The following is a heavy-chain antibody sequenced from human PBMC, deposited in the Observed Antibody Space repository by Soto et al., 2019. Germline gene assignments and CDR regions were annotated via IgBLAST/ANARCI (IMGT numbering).Heavy chain of an antibody. J-gene: IGHJ5*02. D-gene: IGHD3-3*01. V-gene: IGHV4-34*01. CDR3: ARGPPLRSIFGVVIIDGINNWFDP. CDR2: INHSGST. Sequence: PSETLSLTCAVYGGSFSGYYWSWIRQPPGKGLEWIGEINHSGSTNYNPSLKSRVTISVDTSKNQFSLKLSSVTAADTAVYYCARGPPLRSIFGVVIIDGINNWFDPWGQGTLVTVSS. CDR1: GGSFSGYY.